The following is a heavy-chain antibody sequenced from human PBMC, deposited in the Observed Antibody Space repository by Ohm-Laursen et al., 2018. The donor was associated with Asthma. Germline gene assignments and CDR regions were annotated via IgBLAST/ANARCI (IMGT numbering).Heavy chain of an antibody. CDR2: IWYDGSNK. CDR1: GFTFSSYG. J-gene: IGHJ6*02. D-gene: IGHD3-9*01. V-gene: IGHV3-33*08. CDR3: ARDVLRETRHYYYYGMDV. Sequence: SLRLSCTASGFTFSSYGMHWVRQAPGKGLEWVAVIWYDGSNKYYADSVKGRFTISRDNSKNTLYLQMNSLRAEDTAVYYCARDVLRETRHYYYYGMDVWGQGTTVTVSS.